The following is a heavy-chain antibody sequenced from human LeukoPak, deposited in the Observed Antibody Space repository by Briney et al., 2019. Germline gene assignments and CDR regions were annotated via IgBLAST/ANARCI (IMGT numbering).Heavy chain of an antibody. J-gene: IGHJ3*02. CDR2: IIPIFGTA. V-gene: IGHV1-69*01. CDR3: AREGSGGYCSGGSCYGSAFDI. CDR1: GGTFSSYA. Sequence: SVKVSCKASGGTFSSYAISWVRQAPGQGLEWMGGIIPIFGTANYAQKFQGRVTITADESTSTAYMELSRLRSDDTAVYYCAREGSGGYCSGGSCYGSAFDIWGQGTMVTVSS. D-gene: IGHD2-15*01.